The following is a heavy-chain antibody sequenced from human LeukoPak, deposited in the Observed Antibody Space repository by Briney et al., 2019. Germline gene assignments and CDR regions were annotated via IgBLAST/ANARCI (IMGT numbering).Heavy chain of an antibody. Sequence: SQTLSLTCDISGDSVSSNSAAWHWFRQSPSRGLEWLGRTFYRSKWYNNYAVSVKSRITINADTSKNQFSLQLNSVTPEDTAVYYCARDGTDRSSSYWYYFDYWGQGTPVTVSS. CDR2: TFYRSKWYN. CDR3: ARDGTDRSSSYWYYFDY. D-gene: IGHD6-13*01. J-gene: IGHJ4*02. V-gene: IGHV6-1*01. CDR1: GDSVSSNSAA.